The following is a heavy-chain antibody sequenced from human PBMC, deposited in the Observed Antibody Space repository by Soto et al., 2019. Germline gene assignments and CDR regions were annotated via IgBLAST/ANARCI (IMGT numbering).Heavy chain of an antibody. CDR3: AREGGGYGSRALY. D-gene: IGHD5-12*01. V-gene: IGHV4-31*03. CDR1: GGSISSGGYY. Sequence: QVQLQESGPGLVKPSQTLSLTCTVSGGSISSGGYYWSWIRQHPGKGLEWIGYIYYSGRTYYNPSLKSRVTISVDKSNNQFSPKLSSVTAADTAVYYCAREGGGYGSRALYWGQGTLVTVSS. J-gene: IGHJ4*02. CDR2: IYYSGRT.